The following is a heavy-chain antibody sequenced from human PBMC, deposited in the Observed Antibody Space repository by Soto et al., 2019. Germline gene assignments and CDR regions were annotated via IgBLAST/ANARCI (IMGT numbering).Heavy chain of an antibody. CDR1: GFTFTNFW. V-gene: IGHV3-7*01. J-gene: IGHJ6*02. Sequence: EVRLVESGGGLVQPGGSLRLSCVASGFTFTNFWMSWVRQAPGKGLEWVANMKGDGSEKRYVDSVKGRLTISRDNANNSLYLPMNSLRVEDTGLYYCGRDEVRNGGGVWGQGTTVICSS. CDR3: GRDEVRNGGGV. CDR2: MKGDGSEK.